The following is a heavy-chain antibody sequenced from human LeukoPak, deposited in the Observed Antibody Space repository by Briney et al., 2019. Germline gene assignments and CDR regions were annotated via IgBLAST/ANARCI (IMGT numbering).Heavy chain of an antibody. CDR1: GFTFSGSA. D-gene: IGHD4-23*01. J-gene: IGHJ4*02. Sequence: GGSLRLSCAASGFTFSGSAMHWVRQASGKGLEWVGRIRSKANSYATAYAASVKGRFTISRDDSKNTAYLQMNSLKTEDTAVYYCTRHRDYGGNWDFDYWGQGTLVTVSS. V-gene: IGHV3-73*01. CDR2: IRSKANSYAT. CDR3: TRHRDYGGNWDFDY.